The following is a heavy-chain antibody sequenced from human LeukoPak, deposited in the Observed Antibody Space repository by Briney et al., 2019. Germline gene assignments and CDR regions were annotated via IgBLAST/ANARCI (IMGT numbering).Heavy chain of an antibody. Sequence: GGSLRLSCAASGFSFRSYAMTWVRQAPGKRLEWVSGIGGGGGSAYYAASVKGRFTISRDNSRNTLFLQMNSLRAEDTAVYYCVKNRRIVPTAAGDSWGQGALVTVSS. V-gene: IGHV3-23*01. CDR3: VKNRRIVPTAAGDS. D-gene: IGHD5-12*01. CDR2: IGGGGGSA. CDR1: GFSFRSYA. J-gene: IGHJ4*02.